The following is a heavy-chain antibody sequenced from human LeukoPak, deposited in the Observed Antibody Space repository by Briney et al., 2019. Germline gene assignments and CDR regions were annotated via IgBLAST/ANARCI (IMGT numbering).Heavy chain of an antibody. CDR3: ARANYGDGPYYYYMDV. D-gene: IGHD4-17*01. V-gene: IGHV1-69*05. Sequence: SVKVSCKASGGTFSSYAISWVRQPPGQGLEWMGRIIPIFGTANYAQKFQGRVTITTDESTSTAYMELSSLRSEDTAVYYCARANYGDGPYYYYMDVWGKGTTVTVSS. J-gene: IGHJ6*03. CDR1: GGTFSSYA. CDR2: IIPIFGTA.